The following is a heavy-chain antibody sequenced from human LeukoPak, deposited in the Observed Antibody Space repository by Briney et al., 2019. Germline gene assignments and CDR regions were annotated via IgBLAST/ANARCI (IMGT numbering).Heavy chain of an antibody. CDR1: GFTFSSYS. V-gene: IGHV3-21*01. D-gene: IGHD6-19*01. J-gene: IGHJ5*02. CDR3: ARAYSSGWYPDNWFDP. Sequence: PGGSLRLSCAASGFTFSSYSMNWVRQAPGKGLEWVSSISSSSSYIYYADSVKGRFTISRDNAKNSLYLQVNSLRAEDTAVYYCARAYSSGWYPDNWFDPWGQGTLVTVSS. CDR2: ISSSSSYI.